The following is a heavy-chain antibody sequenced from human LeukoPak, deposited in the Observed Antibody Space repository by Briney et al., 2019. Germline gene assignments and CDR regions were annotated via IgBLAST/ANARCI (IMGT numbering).Heavy chain of an antibody. CDR1: GGSISSYY. CDR2: IYYSGST. Sequence: SETLSLTCTVSGGSISSYYWSWIRQPPGKGLEWIGYIYYSGSTNYNPSLKSRVTISVDSSKNQFSLKLSSVTAADTAVYYCARTTEGGYTYDYFYYYYMDVWGKGTTVTISS. D-gene: IGHD5-18*01. J-gene: IGHJ6*03. CDR3: ARTTEGGYTYDYFYYYYMDV. V-gene: IGHV4-59*01.